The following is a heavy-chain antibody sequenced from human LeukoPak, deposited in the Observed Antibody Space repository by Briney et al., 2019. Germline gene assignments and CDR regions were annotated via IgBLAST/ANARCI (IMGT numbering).Heavy chain of an antibody. J-gene: IGHJ4*02. CDR3: ARDQSSGSYSGFDY. CDR1: GFTFDDYA. CDR2: ISWNSGSI. D-gene: IGHD3-10*01. V-gene: IGHV3-9*01. Sequence: GRSLRLSCAASGFTFDDYAMHWVRHSPGKGLEWVSGISWNSGSIGYADSVKGRFTISRDNAKNSLYLQMNSLRAEDTALYYCARDQSSGSYSGFDYWGQGTLVTVSS.